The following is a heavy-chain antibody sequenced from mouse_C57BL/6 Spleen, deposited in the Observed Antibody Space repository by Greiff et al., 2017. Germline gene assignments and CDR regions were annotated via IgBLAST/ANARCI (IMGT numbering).Heavy chain of an antibody. CDR2: ISSGSSTI. D-gene: IGHD4-1*02. J-gene: IGHJ2*01. CDR3: AKSRQLAVFDY. V-gene: IGHV5-17*01. CDR1: GFTFSDYG. Sequence: EVHLVESGGGLVKPGGSLKLSCAASGFTFSDYGMHWVRQAPEKGLEWVAYISSGSSTIYYADTVKGRFTISRDNAKNTLFLQMTSLRSEDTAMYYCAKSRQLAVFDYWGQGTTLTVSS.